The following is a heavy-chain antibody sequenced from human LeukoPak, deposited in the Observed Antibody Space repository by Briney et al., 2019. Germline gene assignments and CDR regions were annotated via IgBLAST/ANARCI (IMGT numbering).Heavy chain of an antibody. CDR2: ISSSGSYM. J-gene: IGHJ4*02. D-gene: IGHD1-26*01. Sequence: PGGSLRLSCVVSGFTFSSYTMNWVRQAPGRGLEWVSSISSSGSYMFYADSVKGRFTISRDNAKNSLYLQMDSLRAEDTAVYFCARDQWTGASPADSWGQGTLVTVSS. CDR1: GFTFSSYT. V-gene: IGHV3-21*01. CDR3: ARDQWTGASPADS.